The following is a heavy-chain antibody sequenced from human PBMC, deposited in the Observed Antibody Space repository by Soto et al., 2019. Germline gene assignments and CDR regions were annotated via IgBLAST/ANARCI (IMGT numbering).Heavy chain of an antibody. CDR1: GFTFSSYS. D-gene: IGHD1-26*01. CDR2: ISSSSSYI. CDR3: ARESVYSGSYDAFDI. Sequence: GGSLRLSCAASGFTFSSYSMNWVRQAPGKGPEWVSSISSSSSYIYYADSVKGRFTISRDNAKNSLYLQMNSLRAEDTAVYYCARESVYSGSYDAFDIWGQGTMVTVSS. V-gene: IGHV3-21*01. J-gene: IGHJ3*02.